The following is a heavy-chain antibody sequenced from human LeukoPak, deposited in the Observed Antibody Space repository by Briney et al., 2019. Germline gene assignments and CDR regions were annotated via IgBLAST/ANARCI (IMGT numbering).Heavy chain of an antibody. CDR2: INHSGST. CDR3: ARDKGTSYLSSFDY. V-gene: IGHV4-34*01. D-gene: IGHD6-6*01. Sequence: SETLSLTCAVYGGSFSGYYWSWIRQPPGKGLEWIGEINHSGSTNYNPSLKSRATISVDTSKNQFSLKLSSVTAADTAVYYCARDKGTSYLSSFDYWGQGILVTVSS. CDR1: GGSFSGYY. J-gene: IGHJ4*02.